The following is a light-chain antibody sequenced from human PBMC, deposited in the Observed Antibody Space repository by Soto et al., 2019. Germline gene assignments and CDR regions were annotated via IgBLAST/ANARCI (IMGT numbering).Light chain of an antibody. J-gene: IGKJ1*01. CDR2: GAS. CDR3: QQSNNWPWT. CDR1: QSVSSKY. Sequence: EIVLTQSPGSLSLSPGERATLSCRASQSVSSKYLGWYQQKPGQAPRLLIYGASSRANGIPDRFSGSGSGTEITLTISSLQSEDFAVYYCQQSNNWPWTFGQGTKVDIK. V-gene: IGKV3D-15*01.